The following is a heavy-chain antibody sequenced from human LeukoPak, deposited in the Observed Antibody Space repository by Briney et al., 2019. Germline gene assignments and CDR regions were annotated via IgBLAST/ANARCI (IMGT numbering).Heavy chain of an antibody. CDR3: ARVNSGGSCYDY. V-gene: IGHV4-38-2*01. CDR2: IYHSGST. D-gene: IGHD2-15*01. Sequence: SETLSLTCAVSGYSISSGYYWGWIRQPPGKGLEWIGSIYHSGSTYYNPSLNSRVTISVDTSKNQFSLKLSSVTAADTAVYYCARVNSGGSCYDYWGQGTLVTVSS. J-gene: IGHJ4*02. CDR1: GYSISSGYY.